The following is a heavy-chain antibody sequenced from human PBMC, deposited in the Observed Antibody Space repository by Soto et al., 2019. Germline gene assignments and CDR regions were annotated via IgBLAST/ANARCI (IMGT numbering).Heavy chain of an antibody. Sequence: SETLSLTCTVSGDSISGYYWSWFRQPPGKGLEWFGWMHSSGSTEFNPSLKTRVTLSVDASKNQVSLSLNSVSTADTAVYYCVREGYDASGYFLDSWGPGTLVTVSS. J-gene: IGHJ5*01. CDR3: VREGYDASGYFLDS. CDR2: MHSSGST. D-gene: IGHD3-22*01. CDR1: GDSISGYY. V-gene: IGHV4-59*01.